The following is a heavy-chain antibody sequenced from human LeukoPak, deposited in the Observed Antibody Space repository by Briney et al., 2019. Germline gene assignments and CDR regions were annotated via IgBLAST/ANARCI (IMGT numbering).Heavy chain of an antibody. Sequence: ASVKVSSKASGYTFTSYDINWVRQATGQGLEWMGWMNPNSGNTGYAQKFQGRVTITRNTSISTAYMELSSVRSEDTAVYYCARSLTAYYYYYMDVWGKGTTVTVSS. V-gene: IGHV1-8*03. D-gene: IGHD3-9*01. CDR3: ARSLTAYYYYYMDV. CDR2: MNPNSGNT. CDR1: GYTFTSYD. J-gene: IGHJ6*03.